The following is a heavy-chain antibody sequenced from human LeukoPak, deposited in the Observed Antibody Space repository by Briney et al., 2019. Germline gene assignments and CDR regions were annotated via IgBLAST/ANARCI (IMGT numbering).Heavy chain of an antibody. Sequence: GGSLRLSCVVSGFTFSSYAMSWVRQAPGKGLEWVAVISSDGSNKYYADSVKGRFTISRDNSKNTLYLQMNSLRAEDTAVYYCARDRLGDDDSSGYYPYWGQGTLVTVSS. CDR2: ISSDGSNK. D-gene: IGHD3-22*01. V-gene: IGHV3-30-3*01. CDR1: GFTFSSYA. CDR3: ARDRLGDDDSSGYYPY. J-gene: IGHJ4*02.